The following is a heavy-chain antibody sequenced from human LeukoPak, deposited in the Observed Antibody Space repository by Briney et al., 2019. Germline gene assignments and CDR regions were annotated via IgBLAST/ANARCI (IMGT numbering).Heavy chain of an antibody. J-gene: IGHJ3*02. Sequence: GASVKVSCKASGYTFTGYYMHWVRQAPGQGLEWMGWINPNSGGTNYAQKFQGRVTMTRDTSISTAYMELSRLRSDDTAVYYCARDDPRGYQLLFYDIRRGYHDAFDIWGQGAMVTVSS. CDR3: ARDDPRGYQLLFYDIRRGYHDAFDI. CDR1: GYTFTGYY. CDR2: INPNSGGT. D-gene: IGHD2-2*01. V-gene: IGHV1-2*02.